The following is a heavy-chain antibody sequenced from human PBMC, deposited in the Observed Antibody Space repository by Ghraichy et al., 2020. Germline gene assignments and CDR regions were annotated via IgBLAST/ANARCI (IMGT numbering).Heavy chain of an antibody. CDR3: ASSGGYSYGYLDY. J-gene: IGHJ4*02. Sequence: GGSLRLSCAASGFTFSSYGMHWVRQAPGKGLEWVAFIRYDGSNKYYADSVKGRFTISRDNSKNTLYLQMNSLRAEDTAVYYCASSGGYSYGYLDYWGQGTLVTVSS. CDR1: GFTFSSYG. V-gene: IGHV3-30*02. CDR2: IRYDGSNK. D-gene: IGHD5-18*01.